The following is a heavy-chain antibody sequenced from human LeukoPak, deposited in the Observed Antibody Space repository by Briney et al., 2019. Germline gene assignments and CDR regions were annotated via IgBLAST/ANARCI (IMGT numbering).Heavy chain of an antibody. CDR3: AKETYYYDSSGYSDVATFDY. CDR2: ISGSGGST. D-gene: IGHD3-22*01. J-gene: IGHJ4*02. Sequence: GGSLRLSCAASGFTFSSYAMSWVRQAPGKGLEWVSAISGSGGSTYYADSVKGRFTISRDNSKNTLYLQMNSLRAEDTAVYYCAKETYYYDSSGYSDVATFDYWGQGTLVTVSS. V-gene: IGHV3-23*01. CDR1: GFTFSSYA.